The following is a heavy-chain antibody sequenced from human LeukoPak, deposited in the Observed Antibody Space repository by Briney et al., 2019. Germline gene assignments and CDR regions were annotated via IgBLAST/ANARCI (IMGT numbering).Heavy chain of an antibody. CDR2: ISVYNGHT. CDR1: GYTFTSYG. J-gene: IGHJ5*02. D-gene: IGHD2-15*01. CDR3: ARFCSGGGCYHNWFDP. Sequence: ASVKVSCKASGYTFTSYGISWVRQAPGQRLEWMGWISVYNGHTTYAQKFQDRVTMTTDTSTNTAYRELRSLRSDDTAVYYCARFCSGGGCYHNWFDPWGQGTLVSVSS. V-gene: IGHV1-18*01.